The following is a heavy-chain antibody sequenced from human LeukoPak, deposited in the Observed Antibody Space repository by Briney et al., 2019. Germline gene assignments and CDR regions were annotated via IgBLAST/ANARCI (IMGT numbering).Heavy chain of an antibody. CDR1: GGSISSYY. Sequence: SETLSLTCTVSGGSISSYYWSWIRQPPGKGLEWIGYIYYSGSTNYNPSLKSRVTISVDTSKNQFSLKLSSVTAADTAVYYCARRPADYGDPKYYFDYWGQGTLVTVSS. J-gene: IGHJ4*02. V-gene: IGHV4-59*08. CDR3: ARRPADYGDPKYYFDY. D-gene: IGHD4-17*01. CDR2: IYYSGST.